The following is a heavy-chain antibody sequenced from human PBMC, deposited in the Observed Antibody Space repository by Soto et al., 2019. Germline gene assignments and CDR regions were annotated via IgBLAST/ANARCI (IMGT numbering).Heavy chain of an antibody. CDR1: GYSFTSYW. CDR2: IYPGDSDT. V-gene: IGHV5-51*01. J-gene: IGHJ4*02. CDR3: ARLGDSSSWSITYFDY. Sequence: GESLKISCKGSGYSFTSYWIGWVRQMPGKGLEWMGIIYPGDSDTRYSPSFQGQVTISADKSISTAYLQWSSLKASDTAMYYCARLGDSSSWSITYFDYWGQGTLVTVSS. D-gene: IGHD6-13*01.